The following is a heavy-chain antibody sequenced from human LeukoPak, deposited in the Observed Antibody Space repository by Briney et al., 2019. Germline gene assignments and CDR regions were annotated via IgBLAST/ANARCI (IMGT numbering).Heavy chain of an antibody. CDR3: ASPRALYCSSTSCQTANGAFDI. Sequence: SVKVSCKASGGAFSSYTISWVRQAPGQGLEWMGRIIPILGIANYAQKFQGRVTITADKSTSTAYMELSSLRSEDTAVYYCASPRALYCSSTSCQTANGAFDIWGQGTMVTVSS. D-gene: IGHD2-2*01. V-gene: IGHV1-69*02. CDR1: GGAFSSYT. J-gene: IGHJ3*02. CDR2: IIPILGIA.